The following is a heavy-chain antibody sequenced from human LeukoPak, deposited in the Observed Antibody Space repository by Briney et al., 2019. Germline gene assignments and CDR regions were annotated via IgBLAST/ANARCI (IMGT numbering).Heavy chain of an antibody. J-gene: IGHJ4*02. CDR2: INYSGTT. V-gene: IGHV4-39*01. Sequence: SETLSLTCTASGGSISSSGYYWGWIRQPPGKGLEWIASINYSGTTYYNPSLKSRVTISEDRSKNQFSLKLSSVTAADTAVYYCARLRDGRWLLEYWGQGTLVAVSS. D-gene: IGHD5-24*01. CDR1: GGSISSSGYY. CDR3: ARLRDGRWLLEY.